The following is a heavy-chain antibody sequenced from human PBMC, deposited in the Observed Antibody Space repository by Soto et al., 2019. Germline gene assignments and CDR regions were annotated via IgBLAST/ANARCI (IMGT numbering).Heavy chain of an antibody. J-gene: IGHJ4*02. CDR1: GYTFTSYY. Sequence: ASVKVSCKASGYTFTSYYMHWVLQAPGQGLEWMGIINPSGGSTSYAQKFQGRVTMTRDTSTSTVYMELSSLRSEDTAVYYCATHPNCTNGVCYSDLDYWGQGTLVTVSS. CDR2: INPSGGST. D-gene: IGHD2-8*01. CDR3: ATHPNCTNGVCYSDLDY. V-gene: IGHV1-46*03.